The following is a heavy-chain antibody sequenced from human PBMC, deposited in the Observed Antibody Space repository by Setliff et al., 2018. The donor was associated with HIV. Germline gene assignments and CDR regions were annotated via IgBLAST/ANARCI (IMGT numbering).Heavy chain of an antibody. Sequence: GASVKVSCKASGFTFTSYGISWVRQAPGQGLEWMGWINTYNGNTNYAQKFQGRVTITADTSTSTAYMELSSLTSEDTAVYYCARGYNWNYVLAYWGQGTLVTVSS. V-gene: IGHV1-18*01. CDR1: GFTFTSYG. J-gene: IGHJ4*02. CDR2: INTYNGNT. CDR3: ARGYNWNYVLAY. D-gene: IGHD1-7*01.